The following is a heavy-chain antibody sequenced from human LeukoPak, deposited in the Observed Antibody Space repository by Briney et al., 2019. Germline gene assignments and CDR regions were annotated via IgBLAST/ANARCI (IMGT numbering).Heavy chain of an antibody. D-gene: IGHD6-13*01. CDR2: INPKSGGT. J-gene: IGHJ4*02. V-gene: IGHV1-2*02. CDR3: ARGTRVGAASDTGY. CDR1: GYTFTDYY. Sequence: ASVKVPCTASGYTFTDYYLHWVRQAPGPGLEWMGWINPKSGGTNYAQKFQGRVTMTRDTSISTIYMEMSRLISDDTAAYYCARGTRVGAASDTGYWGERTLVTVSS.